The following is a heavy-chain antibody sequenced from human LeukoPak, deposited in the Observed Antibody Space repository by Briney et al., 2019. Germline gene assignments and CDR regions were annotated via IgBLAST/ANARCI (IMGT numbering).Heavy chain of an antibody. D-gene: IGHD1-14*01. CDR1: GFTFSSYT. CDR3: ARNQRRLDY. J-gene: IGHJ4*02. V-gene: IGHV3-48*04. Sequence: GGSLRLSCAASGFTFSSYTVTWVRQAPGKGLEWVSYISSSGSTIYYADSVKGRFTISRDNAKNSLYLQLNSLRADDTAVYYCARNQRRLDYWGQGALVTVSS. CDR2: ISSSGSTI.